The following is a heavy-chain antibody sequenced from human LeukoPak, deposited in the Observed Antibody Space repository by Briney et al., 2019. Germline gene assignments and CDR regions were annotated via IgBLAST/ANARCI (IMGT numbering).Heavy chain of an antibody. CDR1: RFTFSSYG. V-gene: IGHV3-30*02. CDR2: IRYDGSNS. CDR3: AKDQWIEQMLGSHCDY. J-gene: IGHJ4*02. Sequence: PGGSLRLSCVGSRFTFSSYGMHWVRQAPGEGLEWVAFIRYDGSNSYCIDSVKGRFTISRDNSKNTLYLQMNSLRTEDTAVYYCAKDQWIEQMLGSHCDYWGQGTLVTVSS. D-gene: IGHD5-12*01.